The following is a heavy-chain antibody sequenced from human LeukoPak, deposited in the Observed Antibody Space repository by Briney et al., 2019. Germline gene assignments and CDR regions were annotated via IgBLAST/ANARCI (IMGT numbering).Heavy chain of an antibody. CDR2: IRYDGSNK. Sequence: GGSLRLSCAASGFTFSSYGMHWVRQAPGKGLEWVAFIRYDGSNKYYADSVKGRFTISRDNSKNTLYLQMNSLRAEDTAVYYCAKDYGVLATISNWGQGTLVTVSS. CDR3: AKDYGVLATISN. D-gene: IGHD2-2*01. J-gene: IGHJ4*02. CDR1: GFTFSSYG. V-gene: IGHV3-30*02.